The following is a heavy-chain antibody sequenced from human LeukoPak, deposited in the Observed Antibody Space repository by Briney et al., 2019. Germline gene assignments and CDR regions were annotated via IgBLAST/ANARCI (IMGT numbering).Heavy chain of an antibody. CDR2: VGHEDGTS. CDR1: GSALSKIS. D-gene: IGHD3-22*01. CDR3: VTGAIVFDY. J-gene: IGHJ4*02. V-gene: IGHV1-24*01. Sequence: ASVKVSCKVSGSALSKISIDWVRQAPGKGLEWMGSVGHEDGTSIHAQKFQGRFNMTVDTATDTAYMEMSSLMSEDTAVYYCVTGAIVFDYWGQGTLVTVSS.